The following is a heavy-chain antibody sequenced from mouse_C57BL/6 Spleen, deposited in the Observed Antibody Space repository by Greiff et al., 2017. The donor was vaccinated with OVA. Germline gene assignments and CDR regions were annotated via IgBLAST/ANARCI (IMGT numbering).Heavy chain of an antibody. Sequence: VQLQQSGAELVKPGASVKISCKASGYAFSSYWMSWVKPRPGKGLEWIGQIYPGDGDTNYNGKFKGKATLTADKSSSTAYMQLSSLTSEDSAVYFCERWSTPASRGFAYWGQGTLVTVSA. CDR3: ERWSTPASRGFAY. CDR2: IYPGDGDT. D-gene: IGHD5-1*01. J-gene: IGHJ3*01. V-gene: IGHV1-80*01. CDR1: GYAFSSYW.